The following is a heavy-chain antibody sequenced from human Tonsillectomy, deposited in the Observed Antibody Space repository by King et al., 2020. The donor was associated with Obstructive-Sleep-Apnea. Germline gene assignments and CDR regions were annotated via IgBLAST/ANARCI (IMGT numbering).Heavy chain of an antibody. Sequence: QLQESGPGLVKPSETLSLTCTGSGGSVSNSDYYWCWFRQPPGKGMEWIGFIFYSGRTYDNPSLKSRVTIAIETSKNQFSRKLSSVTAADTAVYYRARDSAPWGQGTLVTVSS. CDR1: GGSVSNSDYY. V-gene: IGHV4-39*07. CDR3: ARDSAP. CDR2: IFYSGRT. D-gene: IGHD3-10*01. J-gene: IGHJ4*02.